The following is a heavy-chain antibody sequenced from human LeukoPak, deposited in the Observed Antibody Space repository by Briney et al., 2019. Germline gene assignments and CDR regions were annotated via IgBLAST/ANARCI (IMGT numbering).Heavy chain of an antibody. CDR3: ARLLRYFDWSKYYYYYMDV. D-gene: IGHD3-9*01. CDR1: GYSISSGYY. CDR2: IYHSGST. J-gene: IGHJ6*03. Sequence: PSETLSLTCTVTGYSISSGYYWGWIRQPPGKGLEWIGSIYHSGSTYYNPSLKSRVTISVDTSKNQFSLKLSSVTAADTAVYYCARLLRYFDWSKYYYYYMDVWGKGTTVTISS. V-gene: IGHV4-38-2*02.